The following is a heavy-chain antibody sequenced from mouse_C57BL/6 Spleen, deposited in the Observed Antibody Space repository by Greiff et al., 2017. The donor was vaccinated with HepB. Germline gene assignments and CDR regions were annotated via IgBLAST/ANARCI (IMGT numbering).Heavy chain of an antibody. V-gene: IGHV1-82*01. CDR2: IYPGDGDT. CDR1: GYAFSSSW. J-gene: IGHJ4*01. CDR3: ARRDYGNYFRDY. Sequence: QVQLKQSGPELVKPGASVKISCKASGYAFSSSWMNWVKQRPGKGLEWIGRIYPGDGDTNYNGKFKGKATLTADNSSSTAYMQLSSLTFEDSAVYFCARRDYGNYFRDYWGQGTSVTVSS. D-gene: IGHD2-1*01.